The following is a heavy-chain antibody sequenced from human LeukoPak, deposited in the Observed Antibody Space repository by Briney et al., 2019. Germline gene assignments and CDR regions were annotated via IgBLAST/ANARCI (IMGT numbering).Heavy chain of an antibody. Sequence: SETLSLTCAVYGGSFSGYYWSWIRQPPGKELEWIGEINHSGSTNYNPSLKSRVTISVDTSKNQFSLKLSSVTAADTAVYYCASDRNPCTNGVCYRVDVWGKGTTVTVSS. CDR1: GGSFSGYY. CDR3: ASDRNPCTNGVCYRVDV. D-gene: IGHD2-8*01. J-gene: IGHJ6*04. CDR2: INHSGST. V-gene: IGHV4-34*01.